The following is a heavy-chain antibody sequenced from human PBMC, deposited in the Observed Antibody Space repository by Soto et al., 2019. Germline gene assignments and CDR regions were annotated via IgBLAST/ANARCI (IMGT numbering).Heavy chain of an antibody. V-gene: IGHV3-48*02. J-gene: IGHJ3*02. CDR1: GLTFSSYS. D-gene: IGHD1-26*01. Sequence: PGGSLRLSCAASGLTFSSYSMDWVRQAPGKGLEWVSYISSSSSTIYYADSVKGRFTISRDNAKNSLYLQMNSLRDEDTAVYYCARDLIVGATTANAFDIWGQGTMVTVSS. CDR2: ISSSSSTI. CDR3: ARDLIVGATTANAFDI.